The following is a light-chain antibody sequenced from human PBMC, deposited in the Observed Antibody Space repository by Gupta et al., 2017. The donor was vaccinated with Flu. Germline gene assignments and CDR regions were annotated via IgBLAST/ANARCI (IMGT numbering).Light chain of an antibody. CDR2: DAS. V-gene: IGKV3-11*01. J-gene: IGKJ1*01. CDR1: QGVSNH. Sequence: EIVLTQSPATLSLSPGKRATLSCRVSQGVSNHVAWYQQKPGQAPRLLIYDASNRATGVPARFIGSGSVTDFTLTISNREPEDFAVYYCQQRDNWPPWTFGQGTKVEFK. CDR3: QQRDNWPPWT.